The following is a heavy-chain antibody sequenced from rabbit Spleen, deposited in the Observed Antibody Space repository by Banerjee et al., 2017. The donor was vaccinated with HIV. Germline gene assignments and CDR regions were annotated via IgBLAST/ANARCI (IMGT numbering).Heavy chain of an antibody. V-gene: IGHV1S45*01. CDR2: IYTGSSGNT. J-gene: IGHJ4*01. CDR3: ARAGNTGVGTATRFNL. CDR1: GFTFSSYW. D-gene: IGHD7-1*01. Sequence: QEQLVESGGGLVQPEGSLTLTCTASGFTFSSYWMCWVRQAPGKRPEWIACIYTGSSGNTYYASWAKGRFTISKTSSTTVTLQMTSLTAADTATHFCARAGNTGVGTATRFNLWGPGTLVTVS.